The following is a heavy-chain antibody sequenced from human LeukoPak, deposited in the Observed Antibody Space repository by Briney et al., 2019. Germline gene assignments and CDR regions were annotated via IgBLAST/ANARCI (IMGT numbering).Heavy chain of an antibody. CDR2: MNPNSGNT. CDR3: ARGTLNGDH. D-gene: IGHD2-8*01. V-gene: IGHV1-8*02. J-gene: IGHJ4*02. Sequence: ASVTVSCTASGYTFTSYGISWVRQAPGQGLEWMGWMNPNSGNTGYAQKFQGRVTMTRNTSISTAYMELSSLRSEDTAVYYCARGTLNGDHWGQGTLVTVSS. CDR1: GYTFTSYG.